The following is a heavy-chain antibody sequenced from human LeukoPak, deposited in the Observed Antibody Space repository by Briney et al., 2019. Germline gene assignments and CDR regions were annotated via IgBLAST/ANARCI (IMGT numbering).Heavy chain of an antibody. CDR2: ISYSGST. CDR3: ARSPSGRYNWFDP. V-gene: IGHV4-61*01. J-gene: IGHJ5*02. D-gene: IGHD1-26*01. Sequence: SETLSLTCTVSGGSVTSGLYYWSWIRQPPGKRLEWIGYISYSGSTSYNPSLKSRVTISVDTSKNQFSLKLSSVTAADTAVYYCARSPSGRYNWFDPWGQGTLVTVSS. CDR1: GGSVTSGLYY.